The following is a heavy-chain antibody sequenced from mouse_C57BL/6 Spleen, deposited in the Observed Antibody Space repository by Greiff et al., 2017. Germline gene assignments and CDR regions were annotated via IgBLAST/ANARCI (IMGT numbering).Heavy chain of an antibody. Sequence: EVQRVESGGGLVQPKGSLKLSCAASGFSFNTYAMNWVRQAPGKGLEWVARIRSKSNNYATYYADSVKDRFTISRDDSESMLYLQMNNLKTEDTAMYYCVRHDDYEGFDYWGQGTTLTVSS. CDR3: VRHDDYEGFDY. D-gene: IGHD2-4*01. CDR1: GFSFNTYA. CDR2: IRSKSNNYAT. V-gene: IGHV10-1*01. J-gene: IGHJ2*01.